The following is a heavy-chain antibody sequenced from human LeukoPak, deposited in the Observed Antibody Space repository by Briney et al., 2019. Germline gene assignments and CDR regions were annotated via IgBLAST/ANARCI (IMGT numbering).Heavy chain of an antibody. V-gene: IGHV3-30*18. J-gene: IGHJ6*02. CDR2: ISYDGNDK. D-gene: IGHD6-19*01. Sequence: PGGSLRLSCAASGFTFSSYAMHWVRQAPGKGLEWVAVISYDGNDKYYADSVKGRFTISRDNSKNTLYLQMNSLRPEDTAVYYCAKRAVGQDERLGVDVWGQGTTVTVSS. CDR1: GFTFSSYA. CDR3: AKRAVGQDERLGVDV.